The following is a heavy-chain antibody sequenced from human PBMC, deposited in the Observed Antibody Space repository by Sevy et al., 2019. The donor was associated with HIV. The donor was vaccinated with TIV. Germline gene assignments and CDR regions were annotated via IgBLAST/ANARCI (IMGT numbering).Heavy chain of an antibody. V-gene: IGHV3-74*01. CDR1: GFTFSSYW. D-gene: IGHD3-3*01. CDR2: INSDGSST. Sequence: LSLTCAASGFTFSSYWMHWVRQAPGKGLVWVSRINSDGSSTSYADSVKGRFTISRDNAKNTLYLQMNSLRAEDTAVYYCARAPGVVISFYYYYGMDVWGQGTTVTVSS. CDR3: ARAPGVVISFYYYYGMDV. J-gene: IGHJ6*02.